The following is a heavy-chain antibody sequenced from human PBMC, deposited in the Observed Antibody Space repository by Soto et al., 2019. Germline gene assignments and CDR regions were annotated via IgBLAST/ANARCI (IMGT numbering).Heavy chain of an antibody. CDR3: ARGGVGRYFISTSCYTWVFDY. CDR1: GFTFSSYW. Sequence: GGSLRLSCAASGFTFSSYWMHWVRQAPGKGLVWVSRINSDGSSTSYADSVKGRFTISRDNAKNTLYLQMNSLRAEDTAVYYCARGGVGRYFISTSCYTWVFDYWCQGTLVTVS. D-gene: IGHD2-2*02. V-gene: IGHV3-74*01. CDR2: INSDGSST. J-gene: IGHJ4*02.